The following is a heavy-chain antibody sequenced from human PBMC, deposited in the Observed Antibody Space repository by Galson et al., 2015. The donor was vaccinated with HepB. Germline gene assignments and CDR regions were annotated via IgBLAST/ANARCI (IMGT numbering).Heavy chain of an antibody. CDR1: GFTFSKYW. CDR2: IKQDGGEK. D-gene: IGHD5-12*01. J-gene: IGHJ3*01. V-gene: IGHV3-7*01. Sequence: SLRLSCAASGFTFSKYWMSWVRQPPGKGLEWVANIKQDGGEKYSVDSVKGRFTISRDNAQKSLSLQMNSLRGEDTALYYCVRDSGSLWGQGTMVIVSP. CDR3: VRDSGSL.